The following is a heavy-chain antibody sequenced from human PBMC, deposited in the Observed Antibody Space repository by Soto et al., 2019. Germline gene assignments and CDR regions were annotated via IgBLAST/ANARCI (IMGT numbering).Heavy chain of an antibody. Sequence: ASVKVSCKASGYTFTSYYMHWVRQAPGQGLEWMGIINPSGGSTSYAQKFQGRVTMTRDTSTSAVYMELSSLRSEDTAVYYCARGGGCGTYYDFWSGPCYGMDVWGQGTTVTVSS. V-gene: IGHV1-46*01. CDR3: ARGGGCGTYYDFWSGPCYGMDV. J-gene: IGHJ6*02. CDR1: GYTFTSYY. CDR2: INPSGGST. D-gene: IGHD3-3*01.